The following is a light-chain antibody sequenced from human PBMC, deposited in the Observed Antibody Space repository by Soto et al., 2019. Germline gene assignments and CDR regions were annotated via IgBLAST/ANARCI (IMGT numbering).Light chain of an antibody. CDR3: SSYTTSCTL. CDR1: SSDVGYYNY. V-gene: IGLV2-14*03. Sequence: QSALTQPASVSGSPGQSITISCTGTSSDVGYYNYVSWYQQHPGRAPKLIIYDVIYRPSGVSDRFSGSKSGSTASLTISGLQAEDEADYYCSSYTTSCTLFGGGTKLTVL. J-gene: IGLJ2*01. CDR2: DVI.